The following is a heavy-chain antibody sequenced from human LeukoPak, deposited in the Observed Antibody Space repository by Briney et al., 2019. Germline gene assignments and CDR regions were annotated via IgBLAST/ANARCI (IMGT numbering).Heavy chain of an antibody. J-gene: IGHJ2*01. V-gene: IGHV3-30*03. CDR3: ARSLIPGRWYFDL. CDR2: ISTDGSYK. CDR1: GFSFKNYD. D-gene: IGHD3-16*01. Sequence: GGSLRLSCAASGFSFKNYDMHWVRQATGKGLEWLAAISTDGSYKYHGDSVKGRFTISRDNPMNTLYLQMNGLRPDDTAVYYCARSLIPGRWYFDLWGRGTLVTVSS.